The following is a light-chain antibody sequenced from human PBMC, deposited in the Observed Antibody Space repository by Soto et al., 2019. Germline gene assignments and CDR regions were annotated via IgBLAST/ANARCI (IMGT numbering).Light chain of an antibody. Sequence: QAVVTQPPSVSGAAGQRVTISCTWSSSNIGARYDVHWYQQLPGTAPKLLIYGNNNRPSGVPDRFSGSKSGTSASLAITGLQAEDEADYYCQSYDSSLRRLFGGGTKVTVL. J-gene: IGLJ2*01. CDR1: SSNIGARYD. CDR2: GNN. V-gene: IGLV1-40*01. CDR3: QSYDSSLRRL.